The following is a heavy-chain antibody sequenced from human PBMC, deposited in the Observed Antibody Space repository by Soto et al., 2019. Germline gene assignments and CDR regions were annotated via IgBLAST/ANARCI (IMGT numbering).Heavy chain of an antibody. V-gene: IGHV3-21*01. CDR2: ISSSSSYI. CDR3: AREVYCSRPSCPTGLHDY. CDR1: GSTFTSYS. D-gene: IGHD2-2*01. Sequence: GGSLRLSCAASGSTFTSYSMKWVRQAPGKGLEWVSSISSSSSYIYYADSVKGRFTISRDNAKNSLYLQMNSLRAEDTAVYYCAREVYCSRPSCPTGLHDYWGQGTLVTVSS. J-gene: IGHJ4*02.